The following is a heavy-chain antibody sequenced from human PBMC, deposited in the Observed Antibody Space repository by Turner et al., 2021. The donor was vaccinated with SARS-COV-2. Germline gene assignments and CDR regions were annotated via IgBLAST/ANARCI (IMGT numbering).Heavy chain of an antibody. J-gene: IGHJ4*02. CDR2: INPNSGGT. CDR3: ARDLAVFSMWEPQYYFDY. D-gene: IGHD1-26*01. Sequence: QVQLVPSGAEVKKPGASVKVPCKAAGYTFTGYYMHWVRQAPGQGLEWMGWINPNSGGTNYAQKFQGRVTMTRDTSISTAYMELSRLRSDDTAVYYCARDLAVFSMWEPQYYFDYWGQGTLVTVSS. V-gene: IGHV1-2*02. CDR1: GYTFTGYY.